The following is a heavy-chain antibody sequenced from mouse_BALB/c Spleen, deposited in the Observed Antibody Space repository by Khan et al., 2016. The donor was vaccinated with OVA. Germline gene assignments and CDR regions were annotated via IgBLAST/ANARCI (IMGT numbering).Heavy chain of an antibody. CDR2: ISYSGNT. CDR3: ARVYGGYFDY. D-gene: IGHD2-10*02. CDR1: GYSITSDYA. J-gene: IGHJ2*01. V-gene: IGHV3-2*02. Sequence: EVKLQESGPGLVKPSQSLSLTCTVTGYSITSDYAWNWIRQFPGNKLEWMGFISYSGNTKYNPSLKSRISITRDTSKNQFFLQLNSVTTEDTATCDCARVYGGYFDYWGHGTTLTVSS.